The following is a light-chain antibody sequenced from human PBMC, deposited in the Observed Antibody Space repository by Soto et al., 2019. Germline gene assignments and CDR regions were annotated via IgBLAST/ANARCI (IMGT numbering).Light chain of an antibody. CDR1: QSVSSN. V-gene: IGKV3-15*01. CDR2: GAS. CDR3: HQYNYWPT. J-gene: IGKJ1*01. Sequence: EIVMTQSPDILSVSPGGRATLSCRASQSVSSNLAWYQQKPGQSPRLLIYGASTRATGIPVRFSGSGSGTEFTLTISSLQSEDFAVYYCHQYNYWPTFGQGTKVDIK.